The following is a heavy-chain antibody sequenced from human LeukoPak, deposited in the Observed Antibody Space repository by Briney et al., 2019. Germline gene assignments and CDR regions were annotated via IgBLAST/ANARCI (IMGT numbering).Heavy chain of an antibody. D-gene: IGHD4-17*01. CDR2: IWYDGSNK. CDR3: ESLPGEDGDYYDAFDI. V-gene: IGHV3-33*01. CDR1: GFTFSSYG. J-gene: IGHJ3*02. Sequence: GGSLRLSCAASGFTFSSYGMHWVRQAPGKGLEWVAVIWYDGSNKYYADSVKGRFTISRDNSKNTLYLQMNSLRAEDTAVYYCESLPGEDGDYYDAFDIWGQGTMVTVSS.